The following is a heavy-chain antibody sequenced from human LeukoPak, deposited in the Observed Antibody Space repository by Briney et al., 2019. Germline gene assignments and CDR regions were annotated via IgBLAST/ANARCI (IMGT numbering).Heavy chain of an antibody. D-gene: IGHD2-2*01. V-gene: IGHV3-13*01. J-gene: IGHJ4*02. CDR1: GFTFSSYD. CDR2: IGTAGDT. Sequence: GGSLRLSCAASGFTFSSYDMHWVRQATGEGLEWVSAIGTAGDTYYPGSVKGRFTISRGNAKNSLYLQMNSLRAGDTAVYYCARARGYCSSTSCYEGYYFDYWGQGTLVTVSS. CDR3: ARARGYCSSTSCYEGYYFDY.